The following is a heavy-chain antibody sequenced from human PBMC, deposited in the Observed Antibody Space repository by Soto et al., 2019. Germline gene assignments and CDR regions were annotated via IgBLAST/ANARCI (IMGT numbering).Heavy chain of an antibody. CDR3: ARSEPVSSSSAWGSPITDLGFDP. CDR2: IYPGDSDT. D-gene: IGHD6-6*01. Sequence: PGESLKISCKGSGYSFTSYWIGWVRQMPGKGLEWMGIIYPGDSDTRYSPSFQGQVTISADKSISTAYLQWSSLKASDTAMYYCARSEPVSSSSAWGSPITDLGFDPWGQGTLVTVSS. CDR1: GYSFTSYW. J-gene: IGHJ5*02. V-gene: IGHV5-51*01.